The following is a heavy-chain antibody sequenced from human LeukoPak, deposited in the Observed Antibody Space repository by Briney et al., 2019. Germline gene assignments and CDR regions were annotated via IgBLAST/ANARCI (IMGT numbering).Heavy chain of an antibody. CDR1: GYTFTSYH. J-gene: IGHJ4*02. CDR3: AIDSSNWSFHY. D-gene: IGHD6-13*01. CDR2: IGPSGGST. Sequence: ASVKVSCKASGYTFTSYHMHWVRQAPGQGLEWMGIIGPSGGSTSYTQKLQGRVTMTRDTSTSTVYMELTSLRSEDTAVYYCAIDSSNWSFHYCGQGTLVTVSS. V-gene: IGHV1-46*01.